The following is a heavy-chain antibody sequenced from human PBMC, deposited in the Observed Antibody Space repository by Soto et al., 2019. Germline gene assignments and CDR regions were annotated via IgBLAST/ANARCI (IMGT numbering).Heavy chain of an antibody. CDR1: GYTFTKHY. D-gene: IGHD3-10*01. CDR2: INPGNACP. Sequence: QVQLAQSGAEVKKPGASVKVSCQASGYTFTKHYMHWVRQAPGQGLEWMGVINPGNACPRYAEKCQGRITVTSDTSTSKVCMELTSLTSDDTAVYYSASGSSSGSGGTGVVNVWGQGTMVTVSS. V-gene: IGHV1-46*01. J-gene: IGHJ3*01. CDR3: ASGSSSGSGGTGVVNV.